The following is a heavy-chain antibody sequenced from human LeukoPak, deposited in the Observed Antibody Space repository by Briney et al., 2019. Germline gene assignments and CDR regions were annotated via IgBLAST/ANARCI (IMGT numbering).Heavy chain of an antibody. D-gene: IGHD3-3*01. J-gene: IGHJ4*02. CDR1: GFTFDDYA. CDR2: ISWNSGSI. CDR3: AKARIRFLEWTYYFDY. Sequence: GGSLRLSCAASGFTFDDYAMHWVRQAPGKGLEWVSGISWNSGSIGYADSVKGRFTISRDNAKNSLYLQMNSLRAEDMALYYCAKARIRFLEWTYYFDYWGQGTLVTVSS. V-gene: IGHV3-9*03.